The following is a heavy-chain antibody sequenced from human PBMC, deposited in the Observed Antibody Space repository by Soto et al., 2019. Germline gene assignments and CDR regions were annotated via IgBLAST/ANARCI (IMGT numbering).Heavy chain of an antibody. CDR2: INPSGGST. CDR3: ARDFSLYSSSSDYYYYYGMDV. Sequence: VGSVKGSCKASGYTFTSYYMHWVRQGPGQGVGGMGIINPSGGSTSYAQKFQGRVTMTRDTSTSTVYMELSSLRSEDTAVYYCARDFSLYSSSSDYYYYYGMDVWGQGTTVTVSS. D-gene: IGHD6-6*01. V-gene: IGHV1-46*01. J-gene: IGHJ6*02. CDR1: GYTFTSYY.